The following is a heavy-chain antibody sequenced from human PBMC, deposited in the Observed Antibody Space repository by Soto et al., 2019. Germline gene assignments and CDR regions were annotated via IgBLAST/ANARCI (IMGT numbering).Heavy chain of an antibody. CDR2: IYYSGTS. CDR1: GGSISSGGYY. CDR3: ARRGISAIGIYFFDY. J-gene: IGHJ4*02. D-gene: IGHD6-13*01. V-gene: IGHV4-31*03. Sequence: SETLSLTCTVSGGSISSGGYYWGWIRQHPGKGLEWIGYIYYSGTSYYNPSLKSRITISVDTSTNQFSLKLSSVTAADTAVYYCARRGISAIGIYFFDYWGQGTLVTVSS.